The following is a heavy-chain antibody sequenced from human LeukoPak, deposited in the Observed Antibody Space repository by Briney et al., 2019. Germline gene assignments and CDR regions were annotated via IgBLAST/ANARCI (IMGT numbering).Heavy chain of an antibody. CDR3: ARPGVEHSGYEY. CDR1: GYTFTSFG. J-gene: IGHJ4*02. D-gene: IGHD5-12*01. V-gene: IGHV1-18*01. Sequence: GASVKVSCKASGYTFTSFGMSWVRQAPGQGLEWIGWISAYNGNTNYAQKFQGRVTMTTDTSTSTAYMELRSLRSDDTVVYYCARPGVEHSGYEYWGQGTLVTVSS. CDR2: ISAYNGNT.